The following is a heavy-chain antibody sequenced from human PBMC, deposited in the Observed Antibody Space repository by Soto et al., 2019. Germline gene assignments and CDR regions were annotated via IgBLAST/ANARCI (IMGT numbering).Heavy chain of an antibody. Sequence: KQSQTLSLTCTVSGGSVSSGSYYWSWIRQPPGKGLEWIGYIYYSGSTNYNPSLKSRVTISVDTSKNQFSLKLSSVTAADTAVYYCARDQIVGATAYYYYGMDVWGQGTTVTVSS. CDR3: ARDQIVGATAYYYYGMDV. CDR1: GGSVSSGSYY. V-gene: IGHV4-61*01. J-gene: IGHJ6*02. D-gene: IGHD1-26*01. CDR2: IYYSGST.